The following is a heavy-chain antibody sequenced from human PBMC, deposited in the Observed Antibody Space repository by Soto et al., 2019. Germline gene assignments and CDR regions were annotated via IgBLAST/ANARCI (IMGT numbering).Heavy chain of an antibody. CDR2: IYYSGST. J-gene: IGHJ5*02. CDR1: GGSISSSSYY. D-gene: IGHD6-13*01. Sequence: SETLSLTCTVSGGSISSSSYYWGWIRQPPGKGLEWIGSIYYSGSTYYNPSLKSRVTISVDTSKNQFSLKLSSVTAADTAVYYCARRAGAAVFGFDPWGQGTLVTVSS. V-gene: IGHV4-39*01. CDR3: ARRAGAAVFGFDP.